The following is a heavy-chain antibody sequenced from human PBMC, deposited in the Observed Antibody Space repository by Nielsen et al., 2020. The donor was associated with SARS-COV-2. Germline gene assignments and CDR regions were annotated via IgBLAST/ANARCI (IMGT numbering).Heavy chain of an antibody. Sequence: GESLKISCAASGFTFSSHWMSWVRQAPGKGLEWLANIKHDGSEQYYVDSVKGRFTMSRDNAKNLLYLQMNSLRDDDTAVCYCARDSYIVPTNYYFDYWGQGALVTVSS. CDR3: ARDSYIVPTNYYFDY. V-gene: IGHV3-7*01. CDR2: IKHDGSEQ. D-gene: IGHD5-12*01. CDR1: GFTFSSHW. J-gene: IGHJ4*02.